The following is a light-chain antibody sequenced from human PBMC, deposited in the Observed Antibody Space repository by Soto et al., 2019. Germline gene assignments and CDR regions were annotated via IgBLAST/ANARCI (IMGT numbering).Light chain of an antibody. V-gene: IGKV3-15*01. CDR3: HQFNDWPYT. Sequence: EIVMTQSPATLSVSPGERATLSCRASQSVRNNLAWYQQKPGQAPRLLIHGASTRATGIPARFSGSGSGTEFTLTITSLQSEDFAVYYCHQFNDWPYTFGQGTKLEIK. CDR1: QSVRNN. CDR2: GAS. J-gene: IGKJ2*01.